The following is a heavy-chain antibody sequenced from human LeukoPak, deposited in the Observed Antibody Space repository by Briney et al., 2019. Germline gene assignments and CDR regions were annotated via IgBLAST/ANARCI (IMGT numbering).Heavy chain of an antibody. V-gene: IGHV3-30*03. CDR3: ASSGGPYDILTGPDY. CDR1: GFTFSSYG. Sequence: GGSLRLSCAASGFTFSSYGMHWVRQAPAKGLEWVGVISYDGSNKYYADSVKGRFTISRDNSKNTLYLQMNSLRAEDTAVYYCASSGGPYDILTGPDYWGQGTLVTVSS. D-gene: IGHD3-9*01. CDR2: ISYDGSNK. J-gene: IGHJ4*02.